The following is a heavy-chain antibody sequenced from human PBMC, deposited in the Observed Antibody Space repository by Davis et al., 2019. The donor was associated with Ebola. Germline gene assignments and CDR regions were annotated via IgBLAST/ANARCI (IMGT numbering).Heavy chain of an antibody. CDR3: ARDRFFAFDF. J-gene: IGHJ4*02. D-gene: IGHD3/OR15-3a*01. CDR1: GVVFSDFS. CDR2: ITKRSDAL. V-gene: IGHV3-48*02. Sequence: PGGSLTLSCAASGVVFSDFSMNWVRQAPGKGLEWITYITKRSDALHYADSLKGRFTVSRDNAKNSVFLQMSSLRDEDAAVYYCARDRFFAFDFWSQGVHVSVSS.